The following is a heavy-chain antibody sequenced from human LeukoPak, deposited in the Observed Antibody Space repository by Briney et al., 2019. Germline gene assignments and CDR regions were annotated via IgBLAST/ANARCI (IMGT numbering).Heavy chain of an antibody. D-gene: IGHD6-13*01. CDR2: ISAYNGNT. Sequence: GASVKVSCKASGYTFTNYYIHWVRQAPGQGLEWMGWISAYNGNTNYAQKFQGRVTMTMKTSINTAYMELSSLRSEDTAVYYCARAASWSPIGDSYYYMDVWGKGTTVTVSS. CDR3: ARAASWSPIGDSYYYMDV. J-gene: IGHJ6*03. CDR1: GYTFTNYY. V-gene: IGHV1-8*02.